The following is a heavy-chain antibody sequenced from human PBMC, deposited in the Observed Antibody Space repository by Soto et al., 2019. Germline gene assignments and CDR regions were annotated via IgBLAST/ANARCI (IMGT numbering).Heavy chain of an antibody. D-gene: IGHD3-22*01. CDR2: ISYDGSNK. V-gene: IGHV3-30-3*01. Sequence: QVQLVESGGGVVQPGRSLRFSCAASGFTFSSYAMHWVRQAPGKGLEWVAVISYDGSNKYYADSVKGRFTISRDNSKNTLYLQMNSLRAEDTAVYYCARGARNMIVVVITVDYWGQGTLVTVSS. CDR1: GFTFSSYA. CDR3: ARGARNMIVVVITVDY. J-gene: IGHJ4*02.